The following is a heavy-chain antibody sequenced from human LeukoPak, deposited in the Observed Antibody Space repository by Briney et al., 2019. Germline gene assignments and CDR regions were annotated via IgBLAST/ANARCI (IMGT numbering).Heavy chain of an antibody. Sequence: GGSLRLSCAASGFNFGSYSMTWVRQAPGKVLEWVSVMSADSATTFYADSVKGRFTISRDNAKNTVFLQMSSLRAEDTALYYCARKSASGNYPLDYWGQGTLVTVSS. CDR2: MSADSATT. J-gene: IGHJ4*02. CDR3: ARKSASGNYPLDY. CDR1: GFNFGSYS. D-gene: IGHD3-10*01. V-gene: IGHV3-23*01.